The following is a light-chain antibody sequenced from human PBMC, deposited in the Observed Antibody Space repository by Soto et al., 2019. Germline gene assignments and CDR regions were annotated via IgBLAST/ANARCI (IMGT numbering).Light chain of an antibody. CDR2: GAS. CDR1: QSISIN. CDR3: QQYGSSPKT. Sequence: DIELTQSPSSLSVSPGDRATLACRASQSISINLNWYQQKPGQPPRLLIDGASSRATGIPDRFSGSGSGTDFTLTISRLEPEDFAVYYCQQYGSSPKTFGQGTKVDI. J-gene: IGKJ1*01. V-gene: IGKV3-20*01.